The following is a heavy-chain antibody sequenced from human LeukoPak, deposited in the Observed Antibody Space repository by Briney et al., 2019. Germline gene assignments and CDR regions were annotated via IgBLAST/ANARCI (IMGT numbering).Heavy chain of an antibody. J-gene: IGHJ4*02. D-gene: IGHD3-22*01. CDR1: GGSISSYY. V-gene: IGHV4-59*01. CDR2: IYYSGST. Sequence: SETLSLTCTVSGGSISSYYWSWIRQPPGKGLEWIGYIYYSGSTNYNPSLKSRVTISVDTSKNQFSLKLSSVTAADTAVYYCARMAAYYYDSSAAGGVDYWGQGTLVTVSS. CDR3: ARMAAYYYDSSAAGGVDY.